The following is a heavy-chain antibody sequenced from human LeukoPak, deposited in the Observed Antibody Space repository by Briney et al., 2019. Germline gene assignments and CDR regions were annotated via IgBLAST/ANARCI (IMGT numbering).Heavy chain of an antibody. CDR3: ARVGYSYGYGFDAFDI. CDR1: GLTFSSYW. CDR2: INTDGSST. J-gene: IGHJ3*02. V-gene: IGHV3-74*01. Sequence: GGSLRLSCAASGLTFSSYWMHWVRQAPGKGLVWVSRINTDGSSTSYADSVKGRFTISRDNAKNTLYLQMNSLRAEETAVYYCARVGYSYGYGFDAFDIWGQGTMVTVSS. D-gene: IGHD5-18*01.